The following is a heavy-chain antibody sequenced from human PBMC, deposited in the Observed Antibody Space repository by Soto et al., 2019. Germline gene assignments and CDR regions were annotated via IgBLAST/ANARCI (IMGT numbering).Heavy chain of an antibody. CDR3: ARNNWGIDY. Sequence: EVQLVESGGGLVQPGVSLTLSCAASGFTFSSHWMHWVRQAPGKGLMWVSRIDYDGGTTSYADSVEGRFTISRDNVRNTLYLQMSSLRAEDTAVYYCARNNWGIDYWGKGILVTVSS. CDR2: IDYDGGTT. V-gene: IGHV3-74*01. J-gene: IGHJ4*02. D-gene: IGHD7-27*01. CDR1: GFTFSSHW.